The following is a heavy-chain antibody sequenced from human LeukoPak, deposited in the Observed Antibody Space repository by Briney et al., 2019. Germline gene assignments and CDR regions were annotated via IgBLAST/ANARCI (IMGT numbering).Heavy chain of an antibody. CDR1: GGSISSSSYY. D-gene: IGHD3-22*01. V-gene: IGHV4-39*07. J-gene: IGHJ4*02. Sequence: SETLSLTCTVCGGSISSSSYYWGWLRQPPGRGVEWVGSIYYSGSTYYNPSLKRRVTISVDTSKDQFSLKLSSVTAADTAVYYCAIIVLVVSSGYFNSTDYWGQGTLVTVSS. CDR2: IYYSGST. CDR3: AIIVLVVSSGYFNSTDY.